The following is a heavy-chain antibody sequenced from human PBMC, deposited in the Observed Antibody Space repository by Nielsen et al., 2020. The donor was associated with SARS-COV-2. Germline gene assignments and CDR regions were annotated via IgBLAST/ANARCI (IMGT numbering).Heavy chain of an antibody. CDR2: ISAYNGDT. J-gene: IGHJ6*03. D-gene: IGHD6-13*01. Sequence: ASVKVSCKASGYTFSTYGISWVRQAPGQGLEWMGWISAYNGDTNYAQKFQGRVTMTRDTSISTAYMELSRLRSDDTAVYYCLYSSSWYNYMDVWGKGTTVTVSS. CDR1: GYTFSTYG. V-gene: IGHV1-18*01. CDR3: LYSSSWYNYMDV.